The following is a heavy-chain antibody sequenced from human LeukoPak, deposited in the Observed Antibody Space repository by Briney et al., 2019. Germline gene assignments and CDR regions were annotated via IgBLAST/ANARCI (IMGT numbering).Heavy chain of an antibody. V-gene: IGHV1-46*01. CDR2: INPSGGST. CDR3: ARDSGNMVRGVIKGMDV. J-gene: IGHJ6*04. Sequence: GASVKVSCKASGYTFTSYYMHWVRQAPGRGLEWMGIINPSGGSTSYAQKFQGRVTMTRDTSTSTVYMELSSLRSEDTAVYYCARDSGNMVRGVIKGMDVWGKGTTVTVSS. D-gene: IGHD3-10*01. CDR1: GYTFTSYY.